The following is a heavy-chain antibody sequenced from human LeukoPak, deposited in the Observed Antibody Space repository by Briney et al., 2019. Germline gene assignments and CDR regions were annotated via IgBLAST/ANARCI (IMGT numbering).Heavy chain of an antibody. D-gene: IGHD4-17*01. Sequence: PGGSLRLSCAASGFTFSNYAMDWVRQAPGKGLEWVAVISKDGSMKYYADSVQGRFTVSRDNSENTLHLQMNSLKTEDTAVYYCTTDQEGDYGDSRYNWFDPWGQGTLVTVSS. V-gene: IGHV3-30*04. CDR2: ISKDGSMK. J-gene: IGHJ5*02. CDR3: TTDQEGDYGDSRYNWFDP. CDR1: GFTFSNYA.